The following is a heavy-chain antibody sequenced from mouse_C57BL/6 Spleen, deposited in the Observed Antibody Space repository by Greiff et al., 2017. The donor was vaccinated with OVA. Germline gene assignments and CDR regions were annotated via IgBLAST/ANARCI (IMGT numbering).Heavy chain of an antibody. D-gene: IGHD4-1*01. Sequence: DVHLVESGGDLVKPGGSLKLSCAASGFTFSSYGMSWVRQTPDKRLEWVATISSGGSYTYYPDSVKGRFTISRDNAKNTLYLQMSSLKAEDTAMYYCARQDWDGYWGQGTTLTVSS. CDR3: ARQDWDGY. CDR1: GFTFSSYG. J-gene: IGHJ2*01. CDR2: ISSGGSYT. V-gene: IGHV5-6*01.